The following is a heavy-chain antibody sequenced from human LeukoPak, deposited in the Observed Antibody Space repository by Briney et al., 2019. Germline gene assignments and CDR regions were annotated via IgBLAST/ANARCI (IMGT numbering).Heavy chain of an antibody. D-gene: IGHD6-6*01. CDR1: GFTFSSYA. J-gene: IGHJ4*02. CDR2: ISYDGSNK. Sequence: GGSLRLSCAASGFTFSSYAMHWVRQAPGKGLEWVAVISYDGSNKYYADSVKGRFTISRDNSKNTLYLQMNSLRAEDTAVYYCARDADIAARESIVGYFDYWGQGTLVTVSS. CDR3: ARDADIAARESIVGYFDY. V-gene: IGHV3-30*04.